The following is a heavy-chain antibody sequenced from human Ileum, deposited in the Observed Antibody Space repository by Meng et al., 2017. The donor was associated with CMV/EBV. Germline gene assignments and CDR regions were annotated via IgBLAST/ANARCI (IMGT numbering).Heavy chain of an antibody. Sequence: GGSLRLSCTGYGFMFKDYWMTWVRQAPGGGLVWLSRIDNEGSGAIYADSVRGRFTVSRDNARNTVYLQMNNLRDEDTAVYYCARDTPHNAFEPWGHGTLVTVSS. J-gene: IGHJ5*02. CDR3: ARDTPHNAFEP. V-gene: IGHV3-74*01. CDR2: IDNEGSGA. D-gene: IGHD2-15*01. CDR1: GFMFKDYW.